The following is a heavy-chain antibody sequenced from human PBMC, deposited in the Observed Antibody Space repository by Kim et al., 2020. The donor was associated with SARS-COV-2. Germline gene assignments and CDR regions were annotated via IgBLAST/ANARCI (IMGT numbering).Heavy chain of an antibody. D-gene: IGHD3-10*01. J-gene: IGHJ4*02. Sequence: SQTLSLTCAISGDSVSNNIVGWHWIRKSPSRGFEWRGRTNFRPKWNRDYPLPGKFRITLNLEKSRNKFSLQLNSLTPEDTVAYYCARGESYSFDSRGQGT. CDR2: TNFRPKWNR. V-gene: IGHV6-1*01. CDR1: GDSVSNNIVG. CDR3: ARGESYSFDS.